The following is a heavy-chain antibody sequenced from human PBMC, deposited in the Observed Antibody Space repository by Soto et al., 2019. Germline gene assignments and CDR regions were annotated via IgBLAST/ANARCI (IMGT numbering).Heavy chain of an antibody. D-gene: IGHD1-26*01. Sequence: QVQLVQSGAEVKKPGASVKVSCKASGYTFIGYYIHWVRQAPGQGLEWMGRINPRSGDTNYAQKFQGRLTMTRETSISTANMELSSLRSYDTAVYYCGRDGVGATPLGWFDPWGQGSLVNVSS. CDR1: GYTFIGYY. CDR3: GRDGVGATPLGWFDP. CDR2: INPRSGDT. J-gene: IGHJ5*02. V-gene: IGHV1-2*06.